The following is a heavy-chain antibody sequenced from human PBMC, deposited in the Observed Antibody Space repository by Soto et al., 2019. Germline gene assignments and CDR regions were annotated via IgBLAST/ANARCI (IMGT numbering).Heavy chain of an antibody. J-gene: IGHJ4*02. CDR1: GGSVSSGSYY. D-gene: IGHD3-10*01. CDR3: ARGAPRGIIHDFDS. CDR2: IHQSGSP. Sequence: PSETLSLTCTVSGGSVSSGSYYWSWIRQPPGKGLEWIGSIHQSGSPYYNPSLKSRLTIPIDMSKKQFSLRLSSVTAADTAVYYCARGAPRGIIHDFDSWGQGSLVTVSS. V-gene: IGHV4-39*07.